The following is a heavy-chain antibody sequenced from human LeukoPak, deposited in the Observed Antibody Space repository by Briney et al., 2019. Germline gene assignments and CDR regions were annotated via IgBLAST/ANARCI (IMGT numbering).Heavy chain of an antibody. Sequence: GGSLRLSCAASGFTFSSYGMSWVRQAPGKGLEWVSAISGSGGSTYYADSVKGRFTISGDNAKNTLYLQMNSLRAEDTAVYYCASLVGATTFGAFDIWGQGTMVTVSS. V-gene: IGHV3-23*01. D-gene: IGHD1-26*01. J-gene: IGHJ3*02. CDR1: GFTFSSYG. CDR3: ASLVGATTFGAFDI. CDR2: ISGSGGST.